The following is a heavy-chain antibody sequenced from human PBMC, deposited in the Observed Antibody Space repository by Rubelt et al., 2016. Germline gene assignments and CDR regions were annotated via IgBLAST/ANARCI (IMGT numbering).Heavy chain of an antibody. CDR2: IWYDGSNK. Sequence: IWYDGSNKLYADSVKGRFSISKDNSKNTLYLQMNSLRAEDTAVYYCARGYSSSWYSLGVGWFDPWGQGTLVTVSS. J-gene: IGHJ5*02. D-gene: IGHD6-13*01. V-gene: IGHV3-33*01. CDR3: ARGYSSSWYSLGVGWFDP.